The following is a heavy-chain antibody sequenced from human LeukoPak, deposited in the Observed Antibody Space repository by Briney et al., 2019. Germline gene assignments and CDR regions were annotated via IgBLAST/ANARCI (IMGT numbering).Heavy chain of an antibody. J-gene: IGHJ4*02. CDR1: GFTFSNYA. Sequence: GGSLRLSCAASGFTFSNYAMSWVRQAPGKGLEWVSGTSGGGGDTSYADSVKGRFTISRDNSKNTLYLQMNSLRAEDTAVYYCAREAYYYDSSGFCAFDYWGQGTLVTVSS. CDR2: TSGGGGDT. CDR3: AREAYYYDSSGFCAFDY. D-gene: IGHD3-22*01. V-gene: IGHV3-23*01.